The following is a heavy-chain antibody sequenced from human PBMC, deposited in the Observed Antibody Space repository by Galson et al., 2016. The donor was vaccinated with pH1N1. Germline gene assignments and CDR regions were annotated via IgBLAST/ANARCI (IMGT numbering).Heavy chain of an antibody. V-gene: IGHV1-46*01. CDR2: IDPGDGGT. CDR3: ARGRKYAMDV. Sequence: SVKVSCKASRYSLISYYMHWVRQAPGQGLEWMGIIDPGDGGTNYAQKFQGRVTMTRDTSTSTVYMELSSLRFEDTAVYYCARGRKYAMDVWGQGTTVTVSS. CDR1: RYSLISYY. J-gene: IGHJ6*02. D-gene: IGHD1-14*01.